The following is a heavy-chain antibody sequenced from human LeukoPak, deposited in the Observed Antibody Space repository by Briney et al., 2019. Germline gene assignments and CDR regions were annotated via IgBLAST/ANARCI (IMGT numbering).Heavy chain of an antibody. CDR3: ARDFLHCSGTSCYTSGLFDY. J-gene: IGHJ4*02. CDR2: INTDGSR. D-gene: IGHD2-2*02. Sequence: SGGSLRLSCAASGFTFSTYWMHWVRQAPGKGLVWVSRINTDGSRTDSVEGRFTISRDNAKNTLYLQMNSLRAEDTAVYYCARDFLHCSGTSCYTSGLFDYWGQGTLVTVSS. CDR1: GFTFSTYW. V-gene: IGHV3-74*01.